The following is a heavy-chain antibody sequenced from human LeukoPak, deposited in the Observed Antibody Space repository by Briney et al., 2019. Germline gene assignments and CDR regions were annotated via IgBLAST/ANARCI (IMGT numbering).Heavy chain of an antibody. CDR3: ARGGIVGATYFDY. J-gene: IGHJ4*02. CDR2: IDPSGGST. Sequence: ASVKVSCKASGYTFTSYYMHWVRQAPGQGLEWMGIIDPSGGSTSYAQKFQGRVTMARDMSTSTVYMELSSLRSEDTAVYYCARGGIVGATYFDYWGQGTLVTVSS. D-gene: IGHD1-26*01. V-gene: IGHV1-46*01. CDR1: GYTFTSYY.